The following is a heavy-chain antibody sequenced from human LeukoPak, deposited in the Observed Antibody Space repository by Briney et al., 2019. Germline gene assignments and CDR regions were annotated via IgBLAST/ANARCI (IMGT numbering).Heavy chain of an antibody. CDR2: ISAYNGNT. CDR1: GYTFTSYG. Sequence: ASVKVSCKASGYTFTSYGISWVRQAPGQGLEWMGWISAYNGNTNYAQKLQGRVTMTTDTSTSTAYMELRSLRSEDTAVYYCARGRFLEWLLSGAFDIWGQGTMVTVSS. CDR3: ARGRFLEWLLSGAFDI. J-gene: IGHJ3*02. D-gene: IGHD3-3*01. V-gene: IGHV1-18*01.